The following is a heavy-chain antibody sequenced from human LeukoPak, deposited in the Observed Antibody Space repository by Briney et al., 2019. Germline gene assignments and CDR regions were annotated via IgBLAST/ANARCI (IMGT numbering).Heavy chain of an antibody. V-gene: IGHV3-7*01. Sequence: GGSLRLSCAASGFTFSSYWMSWVRQAPGKGLEWVANIKQDGSEKYYVDSVKGRFTISRDNAKNSLYLQMNSLRAEDTAVYYCARDRGNQRGYYYYYMDVWGKGTTVTVSS. CDR1: GFTFSSYW. J-gene: IGHJ6*03. CDR3: ARDRGNQRGYYYYYMDV. D-gene: IGHD1-14*01. CDR2: IKQDGSEK.